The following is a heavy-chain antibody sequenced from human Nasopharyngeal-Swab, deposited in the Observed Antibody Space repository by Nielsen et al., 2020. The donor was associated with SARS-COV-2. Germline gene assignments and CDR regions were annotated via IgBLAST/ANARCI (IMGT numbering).Heavy chain of an antibody. CDR2: ISSSSSYT. D-gene: IGHD3-10*01. V-gene: IGHV3-11*05. Sequence: GGSLRLSCAASGFTFSDYYMSWIRQAPGKGLEWVSYISSSSSYTNYADSVKGRFTISRDNAKNSLYLQMNSLRAEDTAVYYCAREMAYGSGSYYPRGMDVWGQGTTVTVSS. CDR3: AREMAYGSGSYYPRGMDV. J-gene: IGHJ6*02. CDR1: GFTFSDYY.